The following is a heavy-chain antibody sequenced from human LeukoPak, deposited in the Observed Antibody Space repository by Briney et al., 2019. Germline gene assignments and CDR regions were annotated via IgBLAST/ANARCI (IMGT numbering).Heavy chain of an antibody. V-gene: IGHV4-59*01. CDR2: IYSSGST. CDR3: ARLTVVGYGSWFDP. Sequence: SETLSLTCTVSGGSISSYYWSWIRQPPGKGLEWIGYIYSSGSTNYNPSLKSRVTISVDTSKNQFSLKLSSVTAADTAVYYCARLTVVGYGSWFDPWGQGTLVTVSS. D-gene: IGHD4-23*01. CDR1: GGSISSYY. J-gene: IGHJ5*02.